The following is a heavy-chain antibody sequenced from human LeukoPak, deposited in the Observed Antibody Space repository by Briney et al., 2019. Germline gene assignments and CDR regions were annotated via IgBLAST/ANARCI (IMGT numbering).Heavy chain of an antibody. CDR2: INPNSGGT. CDR1: GYTFTGYY. CDR3: ARGRIYGSGRLGY. D-gene: IGHD3-10*01. Sequence: ASVKVSCKASGYTFTGYYMHWVRQAPGQGLEWMGWINPNSGGTNYAQKFQGRVTMTRDTSISTAYMELSSLRSEDTAVYYCARGRIYGSGRLGYWGQGTLVTVSS. J-gene: IGHJ4*02. V-gene: IGHV1-2*02.